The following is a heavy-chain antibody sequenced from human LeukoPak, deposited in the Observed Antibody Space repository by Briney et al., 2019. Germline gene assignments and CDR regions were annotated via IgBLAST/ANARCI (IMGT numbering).Heavy chain of an antibody. CDR3: ARVGYYYYGMDV. V-gene: IGHV4-59*01. J-gene: IGHJ6*02. Sequence: PSETLSLTCTVSGGAISSYYLSWIRQPPVKGLEWIGYIYYSGSTNYNPSLKSRVTISADTSKSQFSLKLSSVTAADTAVYYCARVGYYYYGMDVWGQGTTVTVSS. CDR1: GGAISSYY. CDR2: IYYSGST.